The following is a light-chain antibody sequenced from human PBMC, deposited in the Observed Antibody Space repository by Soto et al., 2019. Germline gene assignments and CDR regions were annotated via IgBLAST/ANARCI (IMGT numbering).Light chain of an antibody. CDR1: SSDVGGYNY. Sequence: QSALTQPASVAGSPGQSITISCTGTSSDVGGYNYVAWYQQYPGKAPKLMIYDVTNRPSGVSNRFSGSKSGNTASLTISGLQAEDESDYYCSSYTSNSHVVFGGGTKLTVL. CDR2: DVT. V-gene: IGLV2-14*01. CDR3: SSYTSNSHVV. J-gene: IGLJ2*01.